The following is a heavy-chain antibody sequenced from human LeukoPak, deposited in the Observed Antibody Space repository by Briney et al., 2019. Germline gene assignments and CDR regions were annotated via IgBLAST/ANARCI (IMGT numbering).Heavy chain of an antibody. V-gene: IGHV3-48*03. D-gene: IGHD5-12*01. Sequence: GGSLRLSCAASGFTFSSYEMNWVRQAPGKGLEWVSYISSSGSTIYYADSVKGRFTISRDNAKDSLYLQMNSLRAEDTAVYYCARDRSGYSGYAFFDYWGQGTLVTVSS. CDR1: GFTFSSYE. J-gene: IGHJ4*02. CDR2: ISSSGSTI. CDR3: ARDRSGYSGYAFFDY.